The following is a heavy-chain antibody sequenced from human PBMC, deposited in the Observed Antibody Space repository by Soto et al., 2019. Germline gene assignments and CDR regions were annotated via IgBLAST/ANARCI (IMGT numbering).Heavy chain of an antibody. J-gene: IGHJ3*02. CDR2: INAGKGNT. V-gene: IGHV1-3*01. CDR3: ARAGFCSTTSCSDAFDI. CDR1: GYTFTNYA. D-gene: IGHD2-2*01. Sequence: QVQLVQSGAEVKKPGASVKVSCKASGYTFTNYAMHWVRQAPGQRPEWMGWINAGKGNTKFSQRFQGRVTITRDTSANIAYMELSRLTSEDTAVYYCARAGFCSTTSCSDAFDIWGQGTMVTVSS.